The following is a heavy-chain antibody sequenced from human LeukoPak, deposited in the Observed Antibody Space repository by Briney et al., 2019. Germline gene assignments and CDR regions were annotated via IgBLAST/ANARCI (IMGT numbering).Heavy chain of an antibody. CDR1: GYTFTSYD. V-gene: IGHV1-8*01. Sequence: VASVKVSCKASGYTFTSYDINWVRQATGQGLEWMGWMNPNSGNTGYAQKFQGRVTMTRNTSISTAYMELSSLRSEDTAVYYCARGKYDFWSGYGSGNWFDPWGQGTLVTVSS. D-gene: IGHD3-3*01. CDR2: MNPNSGNT. J-gene: IGHJ5*02. CDR3: ARGKYDFWSGYGSGNWFDP.